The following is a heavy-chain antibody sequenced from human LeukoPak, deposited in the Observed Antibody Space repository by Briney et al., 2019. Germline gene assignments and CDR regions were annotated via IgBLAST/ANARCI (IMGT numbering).Heavy chain of an antibody. CDR2: ISSSSSTI. CDR1: GFTVSVNY. D-gene: IGHD1-7*01. CDR3: ARDDNWNYGMPF. J-gene: IGHJ4*02. V-gene: IGHV3-11*04. Sequence: GGSLRLSCAAFGFTVSVNYMSWVRQAPGKGLEWVSYISSSSSTIYYADSVKGRFTISRDNAKNPLYLQMNSLRAEDTAVYYCARDDNWNYGMPFWGQGTLVTVSS.